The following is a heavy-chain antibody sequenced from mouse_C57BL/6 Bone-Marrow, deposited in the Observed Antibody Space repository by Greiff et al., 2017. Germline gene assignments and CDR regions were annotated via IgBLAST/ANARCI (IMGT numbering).Heavy chain of an antibody. CDR1: GFTFSDFY. J-gene: IGHJ1*03. Sequence: EVKLVESGGGLVQSGRSLRLSCATSGFTFSDFYMEWVRQAPGKGLEWIAASRNKANDYTTEYSASVKGRFIVSRDTSQSILYLQMNALRAEDTASDDCAREAYRYDAYWYLDVWGTGTTVTVSS. CDR2: SRNKANDYTT. CDR3: AREAYRYDAYWYLDV. D-gene: IGHD2-12*01. V-gene: IGHV7-1*01.